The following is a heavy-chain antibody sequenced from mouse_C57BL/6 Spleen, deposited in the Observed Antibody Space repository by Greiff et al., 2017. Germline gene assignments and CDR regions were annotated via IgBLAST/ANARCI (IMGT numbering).Heavy chain of an antibody. Sequence: EVQRVESGGGLVKPGGSLKLSCAASGFTFSDYGMHWVRQAPEQGLEWVAYISSGSSTINYAETVKGRFTISRDNAKNTLFLQMTSLRSEDTAMYYCARQGVYDYERGFDYWGQGTTLTVSS. V-gene: IGHV5-17*01. CDR2: ISSGSSTI. CDR3: ARQGVYDYERGFDY. D-gene: IGHD2-4*01. J-gene: IGHJ2*01. CDR1: GFTFSDYG.